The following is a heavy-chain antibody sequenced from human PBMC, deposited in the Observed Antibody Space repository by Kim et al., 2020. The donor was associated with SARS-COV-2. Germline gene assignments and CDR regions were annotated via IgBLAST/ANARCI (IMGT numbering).Heavy chain of an antibody. CDR2: IKEDGSEK. Sequence: GGSLRLSCAASGFIFSSYWMNWVRQAPGKGLEWVASIKEDGSEKHYVDSVKGRFTISRDNAKNSVFLQTNSLRAEDTAVYYCARGNLGAKGYWGQGTLVIVSS. D-gene: IGHD1-26*01. J-gene: IGHJ4*02. CDR1: GFIFSSYW. V-gene: IGHV3-7*03. CDR3: ARGNLGAKGY.